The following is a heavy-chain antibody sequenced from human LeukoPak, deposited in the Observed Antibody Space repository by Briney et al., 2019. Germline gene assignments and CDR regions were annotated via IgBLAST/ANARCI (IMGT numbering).Heavy chain of an antibody. Sequence: PGGSLRLSCAASGFTFSSYWMSWVRQAPGKGLEWVANIKQDGSEKYYVDSVKGRFTISRDNAKNSLYLQMNSLRAEDTAVYYCARRSYSPPALRGSVNYYMDVWGKGTTVTVSS. J-gene: IGHJ6*03. CDR1: GFTFSSYW. D-gene: IGHD3-10*01. CDR3: ARRSYSPPALRGSVNYYMDV. CDR2: IKQDGSEK. V-gene: IGHV3-7*01.